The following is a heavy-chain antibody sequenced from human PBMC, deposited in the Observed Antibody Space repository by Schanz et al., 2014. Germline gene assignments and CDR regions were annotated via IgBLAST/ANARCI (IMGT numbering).Heavy chain of an antibody. CDR1: GFSIRNHD. Sequence: VQLVESGGGVVQPGGSLRLSCAASGFSIRNHDMHWVRQATGAGLEWVSAIGTAGDTFYLDSVKGRFTISRDNSKNILYLQMNSLRAEDTAVYYCAKARRKSNCSGGRCFHYSYYGMDVWGQGTTVTVSS. J-gene: IGHJ6*02. V-gene: IGHV3-13*04. CDR3: AKARRKSNCSGGRCFHYSYYGMDV. D-gene: IGHD2-15*01. CDR2: IGTAGDT.